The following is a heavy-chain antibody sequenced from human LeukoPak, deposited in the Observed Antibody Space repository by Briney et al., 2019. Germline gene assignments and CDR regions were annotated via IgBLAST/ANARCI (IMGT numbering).Heavy chain of an antibody. D-gene: IGHD2-2*01. CDR1: GYTFTSYG. CDR3: ARDRFSGSSAYNPLDY. Sequence: ASVKVSCKASGYTFTSYGISWVRQAPGQGLEWMGWISAYNGNTNYAQKLQGRVTMTTDTSTSTAYMELRSLRSDDTAVYYCARDRFSGSSAYNPLDYWGQGTLVTVSS. J-gene: IGHJ4*02. CDR2: ISAYNGNT. V-gene: IGHV1-18*01.